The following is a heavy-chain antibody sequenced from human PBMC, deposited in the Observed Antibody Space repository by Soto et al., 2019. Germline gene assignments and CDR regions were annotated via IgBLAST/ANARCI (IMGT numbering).Heavy chain of an antibody. D-gene: IGHD7-27*01. V-gene: IGHV1-69*02. Sequence: QVQLVQSGAEVKKPGSSVKVSCKASGGTFSSYTISWVRQAPGQGLEWMGRIIPILGIANYEQKFQGRVTITADKSTSTAYMELSSLRAEDTAVYYCALGPYYFDYWGQGTLVTVSS. J-gene: IGHJ4*02. CDR3: ALGPYYFDY. CDR1: GGTFSSYT. CDR2: IIPILGIA.